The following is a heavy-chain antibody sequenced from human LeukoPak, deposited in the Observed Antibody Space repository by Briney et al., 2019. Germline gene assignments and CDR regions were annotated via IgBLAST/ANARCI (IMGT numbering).Heavy chain of an antibody. CDR1: GFTFSSDA. V-gene: IGHV3-23*01. J-gene: IGHJ3*02. Sequence: PGGSLRLSCAASGFTFSSDAMSWVRQAPGKGLGWGSAISGSGGSTYYADSVKGRFTTSRDNSKNTLYLQMSSLRAEDTAVYYCASPGDVFDIWGQGTMVTVSS. CDR2: ISGSGGST. CDR3: ASPGDVFDI.